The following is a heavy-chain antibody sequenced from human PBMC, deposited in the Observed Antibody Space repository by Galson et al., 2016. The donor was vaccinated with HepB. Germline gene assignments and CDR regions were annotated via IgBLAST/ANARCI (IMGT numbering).Heavy chain of an antibody. CDR2: IIPILGIA. J-gene: IGHJ6*02. Sequence: SVKVSCKASGGTFSSYAISWVRQAPGQGLEWMGGIIPILGIANYAQKFQGRVTITADKSTSTAYMELSSLRSEDTAVYYCARFRGVVVVNYYYGMDVWGQGTTVNGSS. CDR3: ARFRGVVVVNYYYGMDV. CDR1: GGTFSSYA. D-gene: IGHD3-22*01. V-gene: IGHV1-69*10.